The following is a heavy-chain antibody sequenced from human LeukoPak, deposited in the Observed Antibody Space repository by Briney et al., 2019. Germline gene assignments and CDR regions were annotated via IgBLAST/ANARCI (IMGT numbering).Heavy chain of an antibody. V-gene: IGHV4-31*03. Sequence: SQTLSLTCTVSGGSISSGGYYWSWIRQHPGKGLEWIGYIYYSGSTYYNPSLKSRVTISVDTSKNQFSLKLSSVTAADTAVYYCARSEIDRGWLHQHRNYYFDYWGQGTLVTVSS. J-gene: IGHJ4*02. CDR1: GGSISSGGYY. CDR2: IYYSGST. CDR3: ARSEIDRGWLHQHRNYYFDY. D-gene: IGHD1-14*01.